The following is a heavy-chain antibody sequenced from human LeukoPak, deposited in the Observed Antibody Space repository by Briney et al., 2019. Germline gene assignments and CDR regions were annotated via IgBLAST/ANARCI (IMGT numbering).Heavy chain of an antibody. CDR1: GYTFTSYD. D-gene: IGHD6-19*01. CDR2: MNPNSGNT. Sequence: ALVKVSCKASGYTFTSYDINWVRQATGQGLEWMGWMNPNSGNTGYAQKFQGRVTMTRNTSISTAYMELSSLRSEDTAVYYCARDGRVSGWYNWFDPWGQGTLVTVSS. J-gene: IGHJ5*02. V-gene: IGHV1-8*01. CDR3: ARDGRVSGWYNWFDP.